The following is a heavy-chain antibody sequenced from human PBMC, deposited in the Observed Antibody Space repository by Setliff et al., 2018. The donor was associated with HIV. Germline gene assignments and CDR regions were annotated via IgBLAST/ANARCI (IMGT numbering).Heavy chain of an antibody. J-gene: IGHJ4*02. V-gene: IGHV4-4*09. D-gene: IGHD5-18*01. CDR3: ARGKKGIQLWSPRGFYFDY. Sequence: LSLTCTVSGDSISSYFWSWIRQSPGKGLEWIGFRSTSGSTNYNPSLKSRVTISVDTSKNQFSLKLSSVTAADTAVYYCARGKKGIQLWSPRGFYFDYWGQGTLVTVSS. CDR2: RSTSGST. CDR1: GDSISSYF.